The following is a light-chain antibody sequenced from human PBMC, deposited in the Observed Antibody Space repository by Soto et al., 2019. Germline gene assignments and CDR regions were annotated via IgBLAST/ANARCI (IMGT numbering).Light chain of an antibody. CDR1: SSNIGSNA. CDR3: AAWDDSLTGVV. Sequence: QSVLTQPTSASGTPGQRVSRSWSGSSSNIGSNAINWYQQFPGTAPKLLIYSDNKRSSGVPDRFSASKSGTSASLAISGLQSEDEGDYYCAAWDDSLTGVVFGGGTKVTVL. J-gene: IGLJ2*01. CDR2: SDN. V-gene: IGLV1-44*01.